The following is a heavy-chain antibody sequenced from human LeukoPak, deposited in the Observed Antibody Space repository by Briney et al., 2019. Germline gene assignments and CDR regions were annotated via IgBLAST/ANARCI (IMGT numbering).Heavy chain of an antibody. D-gene: IGHD3-3*01. CDR2: IWYDGSNK. Sequence: GGSLRLSCAASGFTFRIYGMHWVRQAPGKGLEWVAVIWYDGSNKYYADSVKGRFTISRDNSKNTLYLQMNGLRAEDTAVYYCARDPRMYYDFWSGYSPGYYGMDVWGQGTTVTVSS. CDR3: ARDPRMYYDFWSGYSPGYYGMDV. V-gene: IGHV3-33*08. J-gene: IGHJ6*02. CDR1: GFTFRIYG.